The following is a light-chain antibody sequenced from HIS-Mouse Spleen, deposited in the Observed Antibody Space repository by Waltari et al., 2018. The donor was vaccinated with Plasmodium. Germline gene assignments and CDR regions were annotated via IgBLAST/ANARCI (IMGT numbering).Light chain of an antibody. CDR1: QGISSY. Sequence: AILMTQSPSFLSSSTGDRVTIICRISQGISSYLAWYQQKPGKAPKLLIYAASTLHTGVPARFSGSGSGTDFTLTISCLQSEDFATYYCQQCCSFLCTFGQGTKLEIK. CDR2: AAS. V-gene: IGKV1D-8*02. J-gene: IGKJ2*02. CDR3: QQCCSFLCT.